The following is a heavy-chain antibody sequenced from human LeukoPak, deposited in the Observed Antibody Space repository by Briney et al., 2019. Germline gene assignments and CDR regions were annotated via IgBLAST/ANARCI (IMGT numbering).Heavy chain of an antibody. CDR1: GYTFTGYY. D-gene: IGHD2-2*01. CDR3: ARDPAIVVVPAAMRLGLNY. J-gene: IGHJ4*02. Sequence: GASVKVSCKASGYTFTGYYMHWVRQAPGQGLEWMGWINPNSGGTNYAQKFQGRVTMTRDTSISTAYMELSRLRSDDTAVYYCARDPAIVVVPAAMRLGLNYWGQGTLVTVSS. CDR2: INPNSGGT. V-gene: IGHV1-2*02.